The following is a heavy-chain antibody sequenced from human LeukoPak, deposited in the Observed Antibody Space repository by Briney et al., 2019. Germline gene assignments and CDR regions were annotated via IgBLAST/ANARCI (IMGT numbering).Heavy chain of an antibody. CDR1: GFTFSSYG. CDR3: ARRRVATIRYYYYYGMDV. V-gene: IGHV3-33*01. D-gene: IGHD5-12*01. CDR2: IWYDGSNK. Sequence: GRSLRLSCAASGFTFSSYGMQWVRQAPGKGMEWVAVIWYDGSNKYYADSVKGRFTISRDNSKNTLYLQMNSLRAEDTAVYYCARRRVATIRYYYYYGMDVWGKGTTVTVSS. J-gene: IGHJ6*04.